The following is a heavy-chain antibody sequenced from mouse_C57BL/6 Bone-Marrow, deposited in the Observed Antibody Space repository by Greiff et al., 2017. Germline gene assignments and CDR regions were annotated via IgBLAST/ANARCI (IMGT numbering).Heavy chain of an antibody. CDR3: ASSSGY. V-gene: IGHV1-42*01. J-gene: IGHJ2*01. CDR1: GYSFTGYY. Sequence: VQLKQSGPELVKPGASVKISCKASGYSFTGYYMNWVKQSPEKSLEWIGEINPSTGGTTYNQKFKAKATLTVDKSSSTAYMQLKSLTSEDSAVYYCASSSGYWGQGTTLTVSS. CDR2: INPSTGGT. D-gene: IGHD1-3*01.